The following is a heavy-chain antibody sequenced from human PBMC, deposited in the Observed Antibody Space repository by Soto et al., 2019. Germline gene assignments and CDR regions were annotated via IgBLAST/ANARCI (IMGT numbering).Heavy chain of an antibody. V-gene: IGHV3-30*18. CDR2: ISYDGSNK. D-gene: IGHD6-13*01. J-gene: IGHJ6*02. CDR1: GFTFSSYG. Sequence: QVQLVESGGGVVQPGRSLRLSCAASGFTFSSYGMHWVRQAPGKGLEWVAVISYDGSNKYYADSVKGRFTISRDNSKNTLYLQMNSLRAEDTAVYYCAKLNGWSSGWSTAPNDVWGQGTTVTVSS. CDR3: AKLNGWSSGWSTAPNDV.